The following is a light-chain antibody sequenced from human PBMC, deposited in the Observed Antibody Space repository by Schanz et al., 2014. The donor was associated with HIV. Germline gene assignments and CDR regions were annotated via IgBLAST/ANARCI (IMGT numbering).Light chain of an antibody. V-gene: IGLV2-14*03. J-gene: IGLJ2*01. Sequence: QSALTQPPSASGSPGQSVTISCTGTSRDVGGYNHPSWDQQPPGQAPKLLIYDVTYRPSGVSNRFSGSKSGNTASLTISGLQAEDEADYYCCSYAGSSFVVFGGGTKLTVL. CDR2: DVT. CDR1: SRDVGGYNH. CDR3: CSYAGSSFVV.